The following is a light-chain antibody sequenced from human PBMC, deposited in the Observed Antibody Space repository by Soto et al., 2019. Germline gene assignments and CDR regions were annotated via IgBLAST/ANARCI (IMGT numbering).Light chain of an antibody. V-gene: IGKV1-39*01. J-gene: IGKJ5*01. CDR3: QPSYSTLLIT. CDR2: AAS. CDR1: QSIRTY. Sequence: DIQMTQSPSSLSASVGDRVTITCRARQSIRTYLNWYQQKPGQAPKLLIYAASSLQSGVTSRFSVTGSVTDFNLTNSSLQPESFATDYGQPSYSTLLITFGKGTRLESK.